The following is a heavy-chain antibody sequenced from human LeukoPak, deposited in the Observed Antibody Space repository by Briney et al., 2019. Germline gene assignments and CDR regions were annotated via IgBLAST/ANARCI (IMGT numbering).Heavy chain of an antibody. CDR2: IYTSGST. J-gene: IGHJ6*03. Sequence: SETLSLTCTVSGGSISSYYWSWIRQPAGKGLEWIGRIYTSGSTNYNPSLKSRVTMSVDTSKNQFSLKLSSVTAADTAVYYCARVAPGGSYRYYYYYMDVWGKVTTVTVSS. V-gene: IGHV4-4*07. CDR3: ARVAPGGSYRYYYYYMDV. CDR1: GGSISSYY. D-gene: IGHD1-26*01.